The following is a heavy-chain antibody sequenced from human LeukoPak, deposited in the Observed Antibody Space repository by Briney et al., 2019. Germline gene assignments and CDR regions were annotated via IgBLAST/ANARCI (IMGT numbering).Heavy chain of an antibody. D-gene: IGHD3-10*01. CDR3: ARGMYYYGSGSYYYYYYYMDV. CDR2: INHSGST. J-gene: IGHJ6*03. Sequence: SETLSLTCAVYGGSFSGYYWSWIRQPPGKGLEWIGEINHSGSTNYNPSLQSRVTISVDTSKNQFSLKLSSVTAADTAVYYCARGMYYYGSGSYYYYYYYMDVWGKGTTVTVSS. CDR1: GGSFSGYY. V-gene: IGHV4-34*01.